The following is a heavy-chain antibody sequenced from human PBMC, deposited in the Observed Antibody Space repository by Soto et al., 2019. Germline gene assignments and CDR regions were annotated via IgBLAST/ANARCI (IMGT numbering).Heavy chain of an antibody. Sequence: PGESLKISCKGSGYSFTSYWVSWVRQMPGKGLEWMGRIDPSDSYTNYSPSFQGHVTISADKSISTAYLQWSSLKASDTAMYYCARHETSYGYSYYGMDVWGQGTTVTVS. D-gene: IGHD5-18*01. CDR3: ARHETSYGYSYYGMDV. J-gene: IGHJ6*02. V-gene: IGHV5-10-1*01. CDR2: IDPSDSYT. CDR1: GYSFTSYW.